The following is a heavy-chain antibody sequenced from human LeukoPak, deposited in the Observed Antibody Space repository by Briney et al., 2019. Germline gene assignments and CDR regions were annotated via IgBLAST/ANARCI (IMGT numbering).Heavy chain of an antibody. CDR2: ISYDDSNK. D-gene: IGHD3-3*01. J-gene: IGHJ4*02. V-gene: IGHV3-30-3*01. Sequence: AGRSLRLSCAASGFTFSTYAMHWVRQAPGKGLEWVAVISYDDSNKYYADSVKGRFTISRDNSKNTLYLQMNSLRAEDTAVYYCARAAQLRFLEWLLFGYWGQGTLVTVSS. CDR3: ARAAQLRFLEWLLFGY. CDR1: GFTFSTYA.